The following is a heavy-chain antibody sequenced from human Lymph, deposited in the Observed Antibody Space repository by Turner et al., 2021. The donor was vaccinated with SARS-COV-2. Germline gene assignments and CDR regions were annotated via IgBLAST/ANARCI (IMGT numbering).Heavy chain of an antibody. Sequence: EVQLVQSGGGLIQPGGSLRPSCAASGFTVSSNYMGWVRQAPGKGLEWVSLIYSGGSTYYADSVKGRFTISRDNSKNTLYLQMNSLRAEDTAVYYCATPGLSSSSLNYWGQGTLVTVSS. CDR1: GFTVSSNY. V-gene: IGHV3-53*01. CDR3: ATPGLSSSSLNY. CDR2: IYSGGST. J-gene: IGHJ4*02. D-gene: IGHD6-6*01.